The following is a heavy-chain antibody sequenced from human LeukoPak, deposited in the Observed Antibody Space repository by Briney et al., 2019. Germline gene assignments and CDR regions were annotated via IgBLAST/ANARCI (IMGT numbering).Heavy chain of an antibody. CDR3: ARDIAAAVPSNLNYYYYGMDV. V-gene: IGHV1-2*02. CDR1: GYTFTGYY. J-gene: IGHJ6*02. D-gene: IGHD6-13*01. Sequence: ASVTVSCKASGYTFTGYYMHWVRQAPGQGLEWVGWINPNSGGTNYAQKFQGRVTMTRDTSISTAYMELSRLRSDDTAVYYCARDIAAAVPSNLNYYYYGMDVWGQGTTVTVSS. CDR2: INPNSGGT.